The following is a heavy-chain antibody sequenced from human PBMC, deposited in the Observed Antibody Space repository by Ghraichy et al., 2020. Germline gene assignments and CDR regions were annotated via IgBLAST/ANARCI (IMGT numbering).Heavy chain of an antibody. V-gene: IGHV3-21*01. CDR2: ISRNGRYI. CDR3: ARVHCTNVICYTLDY. Sequence: GGSLRLSCAASEFTFSNYSMNWVRQAPGKGLEWVSSISRNGRYIYYADSVKGRFTISRDNAKNSLYLQMNSLRAEDTAVYYCARVHCTNVICYTLDYWGQGLLVSVSA. J-gene: IGHJ4*02. CDR1: EFTFSNYS. D-gene: IGHD2-8*01.